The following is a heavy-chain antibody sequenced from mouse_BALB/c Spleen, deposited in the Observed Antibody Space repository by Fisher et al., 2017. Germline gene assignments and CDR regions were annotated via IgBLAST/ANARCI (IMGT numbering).Heavy chain of an antibody. V-gene: IGHV5-9*01. CDR3: ARHGEVRRGDWYFDV. J-gene: IGHJ1*01. Sequence: GRFTISRDNPKNTLYLQMSSLRSEDTALYYCARHGEVRRGDWYFDVWGAGTTVTVSS. D-gene: IGHD2-14*01.